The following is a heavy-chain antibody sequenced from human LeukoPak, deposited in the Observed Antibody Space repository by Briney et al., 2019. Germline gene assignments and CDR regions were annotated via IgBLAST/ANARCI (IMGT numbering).Heavy chain of an antibody. D-gene: IGHD5-18*01. Sequence: ASVKVSCKASGYTFTSYYMHWVRQAPGQGLEWMGIINPSGGSTSYAQKFQGRVTMTRDTSTSTVYMELSSLRSEDTAVYYCARVKLDTAIDYYGMGVWGQGTTVTVSS. V-gene: IGHV1-46*01. CDR1: GYTFTSYY. CDR2: INPSGGST. J-gene: IGHJ6*02. CDR3: ARVKLDTAIDYYGMGV.